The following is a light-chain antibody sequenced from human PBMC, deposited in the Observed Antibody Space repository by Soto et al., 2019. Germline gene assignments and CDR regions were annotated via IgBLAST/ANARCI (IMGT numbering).Light chain of an antibody. Sequence: EIVMTQSPATLSVSPGERATLSCRASQSVSSYLAWYQQRPGQAPRLLIYGASTRATGVPANFSGSGSGTEFTLTISSLQSEDFAVYYCQQYNDWPSITFGQGTRLEIK. CDR3: QQYNDWPSIT. V-gene: IGKV3-15*01. CDR2: GAS. CDR1: QSVSSY. J-gene: IGKJ5*01.